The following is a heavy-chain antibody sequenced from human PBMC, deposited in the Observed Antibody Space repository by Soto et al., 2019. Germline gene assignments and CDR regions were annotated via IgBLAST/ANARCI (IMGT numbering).Heavy chain of an antibody. J-gene: IGHJ3*01. D-gene: IGHD1-1*01. CDR3: ARETAGGAFDV. V-gene: IGHV3-30-3*01. Sequence: HPGGSLRLSCAASGFVFSAYSMHWVRQAPGKGLEWVAVISYDGSDKYFADSVKGRVTISRDNFQNTLYLQMNSLRVEDTAVYYCARETAGGAFDVWGQGTMVTV. CDR1: GFVFSAYS. CDR2: ISYDGSDK.